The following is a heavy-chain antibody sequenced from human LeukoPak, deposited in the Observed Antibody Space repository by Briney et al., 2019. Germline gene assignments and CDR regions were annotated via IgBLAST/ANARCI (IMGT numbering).Heavy chain of an antibody. CDR3: AREGCSSTSCYQGNP. CDR1: GGSIRSSGYY. CDR2: IYTSGST. J-gene: IGHJ5*02. Sequence: SETLSLTCTVSGGSIRSSGYYWSWLRQPAGTGLEWIGRIYTSGSTNYNPSLKSRVTISVDTSKNQFSLKLSSVTAADTAVYYCAREGCSSTSCYQGNPWGQGTLVTVSS. V-gene: IGHV4-61*02. D-gene: IGHD2-2*01.